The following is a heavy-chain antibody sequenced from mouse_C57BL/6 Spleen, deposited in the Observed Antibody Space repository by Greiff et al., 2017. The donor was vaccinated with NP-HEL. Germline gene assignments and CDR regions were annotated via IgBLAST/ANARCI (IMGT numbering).Heavy chain of an antibody. CDR2: IYPRSGNT. CDR3: AREKSITTVVEGAWFAY. V-gene: IGHV1-81*01. J-gene: IGHJ3*01. D-gene: IGHD1-1*01. CDR1: GYTFTSYG. Sequence: VHLVESGAELARPGASVKLSCKASGYTFTSYGISWVKQRTGQGLEWIGEIYPRSGNTYYNEKFKGKATLTADKSSSTAYMELRSLTSEDSAVYFCAREKSITTVVEGAWFAYWGQGTLVTVSA.